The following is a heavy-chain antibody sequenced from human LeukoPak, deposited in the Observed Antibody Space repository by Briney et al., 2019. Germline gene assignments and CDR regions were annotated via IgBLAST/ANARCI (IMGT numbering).Heavy chain of an antibody. CDR1: GFTFSDYS. D-gene: IGHD2-15*01. CDR3: AKNDLGYCSGGSCYVDY. V-gene: IGHV3-21*04. J-gene: IGHJ4*02. Sequence: TGESLRLSCTASGFTFSDYSVNWVRQAPGKGLEWVSCITGTSDIYYADSVKGRFTISRDNAKNSVYLQMNSLRAEDTAVYYCAKNDLGYCSGGSCYVDYWGQGTLVTVSS. CDR2: ITGTSDI.